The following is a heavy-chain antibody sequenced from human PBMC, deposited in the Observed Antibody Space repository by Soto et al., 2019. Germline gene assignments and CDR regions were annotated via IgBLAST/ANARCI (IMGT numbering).Heavy chain of an antibody. CDR1: GFTFSSYA. Sequence: QAQLVESGGGVVQPGRSLRLSCAASGFTFSSYAMHWVRQAPGKGLEWVALISHDGSSKNYADSVEGRFSISRDNSKNTLYLQMHRLRPEDKAEYSCARDHSGGQYGHFDYWGQGTLVTVSS. D-gene: IGHD2-15*01. CDR2: ISHDGSSK. V-gene: IGHV3-30-3*01. CDR3: ARDHSGGQYGHFDY. J-gene: IGHJ4*02.